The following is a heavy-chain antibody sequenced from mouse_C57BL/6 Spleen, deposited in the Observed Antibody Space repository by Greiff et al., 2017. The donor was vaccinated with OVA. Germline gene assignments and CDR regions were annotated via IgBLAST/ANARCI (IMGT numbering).Heavy chain of an antibody. CDR2: ISSGSSTI. J-gene: IGHJ4*01. CDR3: GKTRGDYYGSSHYYAMDY. D-gene: IGHD1-1*01. CDR1: GFTFSDYG. V-gene: IGHV5-17*01. Sequence: EVHLVESGGGLVKPGGSLKLSCAASGFTFSDYGMHWVRQAPEKGLEWVAYISSGSSTIYYADTVKGRFTISRDNAKNTLFLQMTSLRSEDTAMYYCGKTRGDYYGSSHYYAMDYWGQGTSVTVSS.